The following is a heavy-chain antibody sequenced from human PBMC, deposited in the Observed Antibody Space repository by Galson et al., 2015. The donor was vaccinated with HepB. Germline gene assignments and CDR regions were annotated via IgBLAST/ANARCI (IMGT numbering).Heavy chain of an antibody. Sequence: CAISGDSVSSNSAAWNWIRQSPSRGLEWLGRTYYRSKWYNDYAVSVKSRITINPDTSKNQFSLQLNSVTPEDTAVYYCARGRFLEWLFGEGYYYYMDVWGKGTTVTVSS. CDR3: ARGRFLEWLFGEGYYYYMDV. V-gene: IGHV6-1*01. CDR1: GDSVSSNSAA. D-gene: IGHD3-3*01. CDR2: TYYRSKWYN. J-gene: IGHJ6*03.